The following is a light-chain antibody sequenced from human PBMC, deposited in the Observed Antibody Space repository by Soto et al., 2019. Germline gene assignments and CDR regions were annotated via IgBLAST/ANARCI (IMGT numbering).Light chain of an antibody. Sequence: EIVLTQSPATLSLSPGERATLSCRASQSVSSYLAWYQQKPGKAPRLLIYDASNRATGIPARFSGSWSGTDFTLTINSLEPEDFAVYYCQQRSNWPLTFGGGTKVEIK. V-gene: IGKV3-11*01. J-gene: IGKJ4*01. CDR3: QQRSNWPLT. CDR2: DAS. CDR1: QSVSSY.